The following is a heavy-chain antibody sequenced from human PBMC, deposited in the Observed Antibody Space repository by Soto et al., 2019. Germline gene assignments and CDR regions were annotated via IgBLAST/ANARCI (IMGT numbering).Heavy chain of an antibody. V-gene: IGHV4-39*02. J-gene: IGHJ6*03. CDR2: IYYSGST. CDR3: AGDSSSWGDYYYYYMDV. Sequence: QLQLQESGPGLVKPSETLSLTCTVSGGSISSSSYYWGWIRQPPGKGLEWIGSIYYSGSTYYSPPLKSRVTISVDTSKNQFSLKLSSVTAADTAVYYCAGDSSSWGDYYYYYMDVWGKGTTVTVSS. CDR1: GGSISSSSYY. D-gene: IGHD6-13*01.